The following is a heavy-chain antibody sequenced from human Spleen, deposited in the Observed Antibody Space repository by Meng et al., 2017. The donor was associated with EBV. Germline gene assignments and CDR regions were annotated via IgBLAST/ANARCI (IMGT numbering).Heavy chain of an antibody. J-gene: IGHJ4*02. CDR1: GRSFRCYL. D-gene: IGHD1-14*01. Sequence: KPGSCLNVVRNCSGRSFRCYLINCVRQPPEQGLEWMGVIIPVRAKPNHAQKIQVRVTITADDTTNTAYLGSRSVRSDDTYLYDCASEPPEFGSNSFDFWGQGTLVTVSS. V-gene: IGHV1-69*01. CDR3: ASEPPEFGSNSFDF. CDR2: IIPVRAKP.